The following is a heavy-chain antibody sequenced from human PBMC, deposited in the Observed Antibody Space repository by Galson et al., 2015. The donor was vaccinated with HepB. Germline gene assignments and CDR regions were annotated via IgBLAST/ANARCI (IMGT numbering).Heavy chain of an antibody. J-gene: IGHJ4*02. D-gene: IGHD5-18*01. Sequence: CAISGDSVSSDSSAWNWIRQSPSRGLEWLGRTYYRSQWYHDYSGSLQSRITINAETSTNQFFLQLDSVTPEDTAVYYCARDSYLGLVYYFDYWGPGILVTVS. CDR1: GDSVSSDSSA. CDR2: TYYRSQWYH. CDR3: ARDSYLGLVYYFDY. V-gene: IGHV6-1*01.